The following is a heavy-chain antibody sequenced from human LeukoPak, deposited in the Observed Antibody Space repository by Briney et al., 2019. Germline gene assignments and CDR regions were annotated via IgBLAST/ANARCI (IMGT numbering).Heavy chain of an antibody. CDR3: AGGYNYGSDAFDI. D-gene: IGHD5-18*01. CDR2: LNHRGST. V-gene: IGHV4-34*01. J-gene: IGHJ3*02. CDR1: GGSFSGYY. Sequence: SETLSLTCAIYGGSFSGYYWNWTRQPPGKGLEWIGELNHRGSTNDNPSLKSRVTMSVDTSKKQFSLKLSSVTAADTAVYYCAGGYNYGSDAFDIWGQGTMVTVSS.